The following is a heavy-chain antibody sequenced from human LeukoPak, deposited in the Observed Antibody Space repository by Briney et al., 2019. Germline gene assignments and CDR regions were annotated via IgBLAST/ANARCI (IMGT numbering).Heavy chain of an antibody. D-gene: IGHD6-6*01. Sequence: GGSLRLSCVTSGFTFSNNLMSWVRQAPGKGLEWVANVKQDGNERYYVDSVKGRFTISRDNAKNSLYLQMSSLRAEDTAVYYCTTIAARPGGYWGQGTLVTVSS. CDR3: TTIAARPGGY. V-gene: IGHV3-7*03. CDR2: VKQDGNER. CDR1: GFTFSNNL. J-gene: IGHJ4*02.